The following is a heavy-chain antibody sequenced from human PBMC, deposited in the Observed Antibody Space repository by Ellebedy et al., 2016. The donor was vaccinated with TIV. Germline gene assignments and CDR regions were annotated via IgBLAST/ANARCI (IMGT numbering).Heavy chain of an antibody. CDR1: GGSISSGAFY. Sequence: MPSETLSLTCTVSGGSISSGAFYWTWIRQQPGKGLEWIGNIYYSGSTYYKPSLKSRITISLDTSKNEFSLRLSSVNAADTAVYYCARDEGGSGSLSYWGQGTLVTVSS. J-gene: IGHJ4*02. D-gene: IGHD3-10*01. CDR2: IYYSGST. CDR3: ARDEGGSGSLSY. V-gene: IGHV4-31*03.